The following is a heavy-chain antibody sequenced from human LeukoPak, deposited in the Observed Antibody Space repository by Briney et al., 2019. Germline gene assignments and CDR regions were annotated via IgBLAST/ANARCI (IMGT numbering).Heavy chain of an antibody. J-gene: IGHJ4*02. CDR2: INHSGSP. CDR1: GGSFSDYY. CDR3: GSRRTAMFGVIKGPIDY. D-gene: IGHD3-3*01. Sequence: SETLSLTCAVYGGSFSDYYRTWIRQPPGKGLEWIGEINHSGSPNNNPSLKSRVSISFDTSKNQFSLKLTSVTAADTAVYYCGSRRTAMFGVIKGPIDYWGQGTLVTVSS. V-gene: IGHV4-34*01.